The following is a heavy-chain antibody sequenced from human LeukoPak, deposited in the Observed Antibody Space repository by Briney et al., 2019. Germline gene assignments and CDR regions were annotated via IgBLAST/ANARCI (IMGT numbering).Heavy chain of an antibody. CDR3: ARFKRGYSYGYVNSFDY. V-gene: IGHV4-39*07. Sequence: PSETLSLTCTVSGGSISSSSYYWGWIRQPPGKGLEWIGSIYYSGSTNYNPSLKSRVTISVDTSKNQFSLKLSSVTAADTAVYYCARFKRGYSYGYVNSFDYWGQGTLVTVSS. CDR2: IYYSGST. D-gene: IGHD5-18*01. J-gene: IGHJ4*02. CDR1: GGSISSSSYY.